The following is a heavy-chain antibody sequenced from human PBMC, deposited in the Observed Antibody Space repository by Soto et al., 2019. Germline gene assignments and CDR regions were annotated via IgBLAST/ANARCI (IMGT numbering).Heavy chain of an antibody. Sequence: QVQLVQSGAEVKKPGSSVKVSCKASGGTFSSYAISWVRQAPGQGLEWMGGIIPIFGTANYAQKFQGRVTMTADESTSTAYMELSSLRSEDTAVYYCARGRYYGSGSRTDYYYYYGMDVWGQATTVTVSS. D-gene: IGHD3-10*01. CDR1: GGTFSSYA. J-gene: IGHJ6*02. V-gene: IGHV1-69*12. CDR3: ARGRYYGSGSRTDYYYYYGMDV. CDR2: IIPIFGTA.